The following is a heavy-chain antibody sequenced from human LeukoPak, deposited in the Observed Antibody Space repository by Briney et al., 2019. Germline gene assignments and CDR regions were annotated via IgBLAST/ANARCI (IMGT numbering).Heavy chain of an antibody. V-gene: IGHV1-8*01. D-gene: IGHD5-18*01. Sequence: ASVKVSFKASGYTFTSYDINWVRQPTGQGLEWMGWMNPNSGNTGYAHKFQGRGTMTTNTSISTAYMELSSLRPEDTAVYYCARDRAAQLWFRNWFDPWGQGNLVTVSS. CDR2: MNPNSGNT. CDR1: GYTFTSYD. CDR3: ARDRAAQLWFRNWFDP. J-gene: IGHJ5*02.